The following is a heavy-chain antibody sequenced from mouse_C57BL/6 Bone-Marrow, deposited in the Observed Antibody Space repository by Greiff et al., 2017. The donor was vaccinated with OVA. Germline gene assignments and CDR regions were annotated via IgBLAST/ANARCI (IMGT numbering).Heavy chain of an antibody. V-gene: IGHV1-81*01. J-gene: IGHJ3*01. CDR3: ARDTNYYGSPY. CDR2: IYPRSGNT. D-gene: IGHD1-1*01. Sequence: VKLQESGAELARPGASVKLSCKASGYTFTSYGISWVKQRTGQGLEWIGEIYPRSGNTYYNEKFKGKATLTADKSSSTAYMELRSLTSEDSAVYFCARDTNYYGSPYWGQGTLVTVSA. CDR1: GYTFTSYG.